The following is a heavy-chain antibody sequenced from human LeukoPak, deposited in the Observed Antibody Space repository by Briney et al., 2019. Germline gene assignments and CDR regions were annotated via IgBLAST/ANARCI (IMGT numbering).Heavy chain of an antibody. CDR1: GFTFSNYW. CDR3: ARDRQIAY. V-gene: IGHV3-7*01. CDR2: IKQDGSEK. J-gene: IGHJ4*02. Sequence: PGGSLRLSCAAFGFTFSNYWLTWVRQLPGQGLEWVANIKQDGSEKHYVDSVKGRFTISRDNAKNSLYLQMNSLRAEDTAVYYCARDRQIAYWGQGTLVTVSS.